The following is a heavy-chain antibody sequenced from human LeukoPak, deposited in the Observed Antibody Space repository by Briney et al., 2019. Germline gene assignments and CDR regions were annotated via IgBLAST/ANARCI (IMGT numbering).Heavy chain of an antibody. CDR2: ISYDGNNK. CDR3: VRGVGLYDSIGYFDY. Sequence: GGSLRLSCAASGFTFSSYGMHWVRQAPGKGLEWVTTISYDGNNKYYADSVRGRFTISRDNSKNTLYLQMNSLRADDTAVYYCVRGVGLYDSIGYFDYWGPGALLIVSS. V-gene: IGHV3-30*03. D-gene: IGHD3-22*01. CDR1: GFTFSSYG. J-gene: IGHJ4*02.